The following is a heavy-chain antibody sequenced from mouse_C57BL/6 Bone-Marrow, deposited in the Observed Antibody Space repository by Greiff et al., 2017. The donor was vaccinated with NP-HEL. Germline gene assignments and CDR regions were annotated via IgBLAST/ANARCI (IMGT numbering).Heavy chain of an antibody. Sequence: QVQLQQPGAELVRPGSSVKLSCKASGYTFTSYWMHWVKQRPIQGLDWIGNIDPSDSETHYNQKFKDKATLTVDKSSSTAYMQLSSLTSEDSAVYYCARRYYGSSHPYWYFDVWGTGTTVTVSS. D-gene: IGHD1-1*01. CDR1: GYTFTSYW. CDR3: ARRYYGSSHPYWYFDV. V-gene: IGHV1-52*01. J-gene: IGHJ1*03. CDR2: IDPSDSET.